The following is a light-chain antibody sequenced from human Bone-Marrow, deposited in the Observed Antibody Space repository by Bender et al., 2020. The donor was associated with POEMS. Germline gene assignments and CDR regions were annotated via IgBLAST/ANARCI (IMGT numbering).Light chain of an antibody. J-gene: IGLJ3*02. V-gene: IGLV6-57*02. Sequence: NFILTQPHSVSESPGKTVIISCTGSSGNIASNYVNWYQQRPDSAPTTLIFENNQRASGVPDRFSGSIDSSSNSASLTISGLQTDDETDYFCQSYDGKNLLFGGGTKLTVL. CDR3: QSYDGKNLL. CDR1: SGNIASNY. CDR2: ENN.